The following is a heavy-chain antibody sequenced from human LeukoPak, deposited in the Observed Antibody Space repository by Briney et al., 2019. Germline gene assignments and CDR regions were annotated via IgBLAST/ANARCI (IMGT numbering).Heavy chain of an antibody. J-gene: IGHJ6*02. CDR3: ARGRKTRYGSGSSWAYGMDV. CDR1: GGSFSGYY. CDR2: INHSGST. Sequence: SETLSLTCAVYGGSFSGYYWSWIRQPPGKGLEGIGEINHSGSTNYNPSLTSRVTISVDTSKNQFSLKLSSVTAADTAVYYCARGRKTRYGSGSSWAYGMDVWGQGTTVTVSS. D-gene: IGHD3-10*01. V-gene: IGHV4-34*01.